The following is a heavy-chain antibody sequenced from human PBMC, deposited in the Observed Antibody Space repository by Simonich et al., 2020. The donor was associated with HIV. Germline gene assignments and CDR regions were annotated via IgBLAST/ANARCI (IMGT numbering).Heavy chain of an antibody. CDR1: GFTFSSYA. Sequence: QVQLVESGGGVVQTGRSLRLSCAASGFTFSSYAMHWVRQAPGKVLEWVAVKTYDGRNKYYADSVKGRFTISSDNSKNTLYLQMNSLRAEDTAVYYCASGGSISSVWADDYWGQGTLVTVSS. D-gene: IGHD3-16*01. CDR2: KTYDGRNK. CDR3: ASGGSISSVWADDY. V-gene: IGHV3-30*07. J-gene: IGHJ4*02.